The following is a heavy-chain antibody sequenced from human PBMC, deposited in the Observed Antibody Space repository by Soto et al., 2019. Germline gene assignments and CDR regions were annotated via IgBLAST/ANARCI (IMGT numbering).Heavy chain of an antibody. J-gene: IGHJ5*02. D-gene: IGHD6-19*01. Sequence: QVQLVQSGAEVKKPGSSVKVSCKASGGTFSSYTISWVRQAPGQGLEWMGRIIPILGIANYAQKFQGRVTFTAVKSTSRAYMEVSSLRSDDRAVYCCSHGQWEESRDGCRCWFGRWGQGPLVTVHS. CDR3: SHGQWEESRDGCRCWFGR. V-gene: IGHV1-69*02. CDR1: GGTFSSYT. CDR2: IIPILGIA.